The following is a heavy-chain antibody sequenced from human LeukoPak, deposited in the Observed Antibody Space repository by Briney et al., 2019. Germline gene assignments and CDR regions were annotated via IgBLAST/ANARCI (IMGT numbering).Heavy chain of an antibody. CDR1: GFTFRNYA. Sequence: PGGSLRLSSAASGFTFRNYAMSWGRQAPRKGLEWVSVIRGIGGSTYYADSVKGRFTISRDNSKNTLYLQMNSLRVEDTAVYYCAKDYASDMATAPFDYWGQGTLLTVSS. V-gene: IGHV3-23*01. CDR3: AKDYASDMATAPFDY. D-gene: IGHD5-24*01. CDR2: IRGIGGST. J-gene: IGHJ4*02.